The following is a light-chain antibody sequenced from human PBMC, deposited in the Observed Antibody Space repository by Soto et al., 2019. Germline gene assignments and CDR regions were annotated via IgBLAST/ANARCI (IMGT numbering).Light chain of an antibody. Sequence: QSALTQPPSASGSPGQSVTISCTGTSSDVGGYNSVSWYEQHPGKAPKLMIYEVNKRPSGVPDRFSGSKSGNTASLTVSGLQAEDEADYYSSSYAGSNNFVFGTGTKLTVL. CDR3: SSYAGSNNFV. CDR1: SSDVGGYNS. J-gene: IGLJ1*01. CDR2: EVN. V-gene: IGLV2-8*01.